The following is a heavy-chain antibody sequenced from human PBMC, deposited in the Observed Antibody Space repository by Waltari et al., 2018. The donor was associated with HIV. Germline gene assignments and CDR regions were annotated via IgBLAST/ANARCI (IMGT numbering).Heavy chain of an antibody. CDR3: ARRRDYDNSGHYYYFDY. V-gene: IGHV4-31*03. CDR2: IYYSGST. D-gene: IGHD3-22*01. CDR1: GASISSGGDY. J-gene: IGHJ4*02. Sequence: QVQLQESGPGLVKPSQTLSITCTVSGASISSGGDYWSWIRQHPGKGLEWIGYIYYSGSTYYNPSLKSRVTISVDTSKNQFSLKMTSVTAADTAVYYCARRRDYDNSGHYYYFDYWGQGALVTVSS.